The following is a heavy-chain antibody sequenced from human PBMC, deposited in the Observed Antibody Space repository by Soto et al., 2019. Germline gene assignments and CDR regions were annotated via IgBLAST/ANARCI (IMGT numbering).Heavy chain of an antibody. V-gene: IGHV3-23*01. CDR2: ISNNADAT. CDR3: AQLALWFGEFGRGY. D-gene: IGHD3-10*01. Sequence: EVHLSESGGGVTQPGGSLRLSCEAPGINFRSFAMSWVRQAPGKGLQWVASISNNADATYYADSVKGRFHISRDNSKRTVFLEMNSARVEDTAVYYCAQLALWFGEFGRGYWGQGALVTVSS. CDR1: GINFRSFA. J-gene: IGHJ4*02.